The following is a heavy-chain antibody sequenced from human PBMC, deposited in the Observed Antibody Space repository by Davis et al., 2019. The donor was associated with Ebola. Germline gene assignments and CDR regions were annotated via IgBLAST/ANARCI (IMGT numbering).Heavy chain of an antibody. D-gene: IGHD3-22*01. Sequence: GESLKISCAASGFNFRSYWMGWVRQAPGKGLEWVAFIRSEATSQDYGKSVQGRFFISRDDSKNTLYLQMNSLRVDDTAVYFCARDGPNYDVDYWGQGTLVTVS. CDR2: IRSEATSQ. J-gene: IGHJ4*02. V-gene: IGHV3-30*02. CDR3: ARDGPNYDVDY. CDR1: GFNFRSYW.